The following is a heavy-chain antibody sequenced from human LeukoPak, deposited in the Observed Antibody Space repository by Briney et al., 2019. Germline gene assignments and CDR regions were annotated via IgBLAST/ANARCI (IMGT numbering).Heavy chain of an antibody. D-gene: IGHD1-26*01. CDR3: ARSRYILVGATRVSPNWFDP. V-gene: IGHV4-34*01. CDR1: GGSFSGYY. CDR2: INHSGST. Sequence: SETLSLTCAVYGGSFSGYYWNWIRQPPGKGLEWIGEINHSGSTNYNPSLNSRVTISVDTSRNQFPLKLSSVTAADMAVYYCARSRYILVGATRVSPNWFDPWGQGTLVTVSS. J-gene: IGHJ5*02.